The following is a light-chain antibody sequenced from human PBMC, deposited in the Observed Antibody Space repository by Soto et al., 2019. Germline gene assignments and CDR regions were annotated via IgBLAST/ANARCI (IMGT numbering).Light chain of an antibody. CDR2: NTY. Sequence: QLVLTQPPSASATPGQRVTISCSGSSSNIGSKTVNWYQQLPGTAPKLLIYNTYERPSGVPDRFSGSKSGTSASLAVSGLQSEDEADYYCAAWDDSLNGWVFGGGTKLTVL. V-gene: IGLV1-44*01. CDR1: SSNIGSKT. CDR3: AAWDDSLNGWV. J-gene: IGLJ3*02.